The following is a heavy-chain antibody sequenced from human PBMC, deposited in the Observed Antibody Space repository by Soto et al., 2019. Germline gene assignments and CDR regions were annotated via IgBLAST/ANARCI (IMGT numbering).Heavy chain of an antibody. Sequence: GGSLRLSCAASGFTVSSNYMSWVRQAPGKGLEWVSVIYSGGSTYYADSVKGRFTISRDNSKNTLYLQMNSLRAEDTAVYYCAREVRYYYYYMDVWGKGTTVTVSS. V-gene: IGHV3-66*01. CDR1: GFTVSSNY. J-gene: IGHJ6*03. CDR2: IYSGGST. CDR3: AREVRYYYYYMDV.